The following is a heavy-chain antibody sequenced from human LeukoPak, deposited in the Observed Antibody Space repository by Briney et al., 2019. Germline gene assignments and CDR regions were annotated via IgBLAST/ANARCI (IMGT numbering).Heavy chain of an antibody. J-gene: IGHJ4*02. CDR2: ISSSGSTI. CDR3: VRGCSSGWYGGGGDY. V-gene: IGHV3-11*01. D-gene: IGHD6-19*01. CDR1: GFTVSSNY. Sequence: GGSLRLSCAASGFTVSSNYMSWIRQAPGKGLEWVSYISSSGSTIYYADSVKGRFTISRDNAKNSLYLQVNSLRAEDMTVYYCVRGCSSGWYGGGGDYWGQGTLVTVSS.